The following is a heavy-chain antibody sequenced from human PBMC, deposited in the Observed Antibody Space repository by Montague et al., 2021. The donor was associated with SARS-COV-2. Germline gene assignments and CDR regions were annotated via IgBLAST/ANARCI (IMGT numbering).Heavy chain of an antibody. CDR1: GDSIGSGGLY. D-gene: IGHD2-2*01. CDR3: ARGGFYDCAATSCTTTDAFDI. Sequence: TLSLTCSVSGDSIGSGGLYCTWIRHLPGKGLEWLGNIYHSGSTYFNPSLKSRLTMSVDTSKQHFSLNLTSVTAADTAVYYGARGGFYDCAATSCTTTDAFDIWGQGTMVTVSS. J-gene: IGHJ3*02. V-gene: IGHV4-31*03. CDR2: IYHSGST.